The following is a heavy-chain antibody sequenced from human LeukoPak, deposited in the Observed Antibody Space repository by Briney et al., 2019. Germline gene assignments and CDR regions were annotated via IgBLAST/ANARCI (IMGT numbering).Heavy chain of an antibody. D-gene: IGHD3-22*01. J-gene: IGHJ4*02. Sequence: PSETLSLTCTVSGGSITSYYWSWIRQPPGKGLEWIGEINHSGSTNYNPSLKSRVTISVDTSKNQFSLKLSSVTAADTAVYYCARGGRFHVIGMIVVVTPPFDYWGQGTLVTVSS. CDR3: ARGGRFHVIGMIVVVTPPFDY. CDR1: GGSITSYY. CDR2: INHSGST. V-gene: IGHV4-34*01.